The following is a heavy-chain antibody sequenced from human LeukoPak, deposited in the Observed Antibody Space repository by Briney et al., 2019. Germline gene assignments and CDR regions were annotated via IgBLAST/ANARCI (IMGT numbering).Heavy chain of an antibody. CDR3: ARVSFYYYYMDV. J-gene: IGHJ6*03. CDR1: GGSISTTSNS. Sequence: PSETLSLTCNVSGGSISTTSNSWGWAWIRQRPGKGLEWIGSIYYGGSPYYNSSLKSRVTISVDTSKNHFSLKLSSVTAADTAVYYCARVSFYYYYMDVWGKGTTVTVSS. CDR2: IYYGGSP. V-gene: IGHV4-39*02. D-gene: IGHD3-16*02.